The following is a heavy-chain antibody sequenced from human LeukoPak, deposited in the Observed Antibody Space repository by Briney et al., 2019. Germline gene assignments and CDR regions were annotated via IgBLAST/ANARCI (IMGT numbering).Heavy chain of an antibody. V-gene: IGHV3-23*01. CDR1: GFTFSSYA. Sequence: GGSLRLSCAASGFTFSSYAMSWVRQAPGKGLEWVSAISGSGGSTYYAGSVKGRFTISRDNSKNTLYLQMNSLRAEDTAVYYCAKDGDPYGDSFFDYWGQGTLVTVSS. D-gene: IGHD4-17*01. CDR2: ISGSGGST. CDR3: AKDGDPYGDSFFDY. J-gene: IGHJ4*02.